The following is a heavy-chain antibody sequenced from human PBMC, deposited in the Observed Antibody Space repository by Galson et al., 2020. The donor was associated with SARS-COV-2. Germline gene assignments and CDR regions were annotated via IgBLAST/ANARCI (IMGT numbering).Heavy chain of an antibody. V-gene: IGHV6-1*01. D-gene: IGHD3-22*01. J-gene: IGHJ4*02. CDR3: ARGTMKDCVDS. CDR2: TYYRSKWNT. Sequence: SQNLSLTCAIPGDSVSSTTAAWNCIRQSPSRGLEWLGRTYYRSKWNTDYAVFVKSPISINPDTTKNQFSLQLNSVTPEDTAVYYCARGTMKDCVDSWGQGTLVIVSS. CDR1: GDSVSSTTAA.